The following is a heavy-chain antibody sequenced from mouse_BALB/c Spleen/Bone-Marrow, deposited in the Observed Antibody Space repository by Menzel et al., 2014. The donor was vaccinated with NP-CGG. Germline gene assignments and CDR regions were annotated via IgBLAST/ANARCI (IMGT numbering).Heavy chain of an antibody. Sequence: EVKLVESGGGLVQPGGSLRLSCATSGFTFTDYYMSWVRQPPGKALEWLGFIRNKANGYTTEYSASVKGRFTISRDNSQSILYLQMNTLRAEDSATYYCARDLTTATWFAYWGQGTLVTVSA. CDR2: IRNKANGYTT. D-gene: IGHD1-2*01. V-gene: IGHV7-3*02. CDR3: ARDLTTATWFAY. CDR1: GFTFTDYY. J-gene: IGHJ3*01.